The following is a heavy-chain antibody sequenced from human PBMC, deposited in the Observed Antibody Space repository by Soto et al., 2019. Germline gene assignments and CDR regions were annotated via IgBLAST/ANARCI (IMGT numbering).Heavy chain of an antibody. CDR3: ATILKYCSGNSCYSPFDY. Sequence: PSQTLSLTCAISGDSVSSNSAAWNWIRQSPSRGLEWLGRTYYRYKWYSDYAVSVKSRITISPDTSKNQFSLQLNSVTPEDTAMYYCATILKYCSGNSCYSPFDYWGQGTLVTVSS. CDR1: GDSVSSNSAA. D-gene: IGHD2-15*01. V-gene: IGHV6-1*01. CDR2: TYYRYKWYS. J-gene: IGHJ4*02.